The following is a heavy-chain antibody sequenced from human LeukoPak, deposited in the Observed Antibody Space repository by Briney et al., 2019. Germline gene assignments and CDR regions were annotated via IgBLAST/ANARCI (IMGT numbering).Heavy chain of an antibody. CDR1: GGSISSSSYY. CDR2: IYYSGST. V-gene: IGHV4-61*01. D-gene: IGHD1-26*01. Sequence: PSETLSLTCTVSGGSISSSSYYWSWIRQPPGKGLEWIGYIYYSGSTNYNPSLRSRVTISVDTSKNQFSLKLSSVTAADTAVYYCARGSGSYFDYWGQGTLVTVSS. CDR3: ARGSGSYFDY. J-gene: IGHJ4*02.